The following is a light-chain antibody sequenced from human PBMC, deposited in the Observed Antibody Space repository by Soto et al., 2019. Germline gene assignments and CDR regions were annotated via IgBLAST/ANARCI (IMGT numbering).Light chain of an antibody. Sequence: EIVLTQSPGTLSLSPGERATLSCSASHSISSSYLAWYQQKPGQAPRLLIYAASSRATGIPDRFSGSGSGTDFTLTISRLEPEDFAVYYCQQYGSSSYTFGQGTQLEIK. J-gene: IGKJ2*01. CDR3: QQYGSSSYT. CDR1: HSISSSY. V-gene: IGKV3-20*01. CDR2: AAS.